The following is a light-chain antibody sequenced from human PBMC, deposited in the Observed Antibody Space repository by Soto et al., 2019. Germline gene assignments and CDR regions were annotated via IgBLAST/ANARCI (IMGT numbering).Light chain of an antibody. Sequence: QSALTQPASVSGSPGQSITISCTGTSSDVGGYAYVSWYQQYPGKAPKLIISEVSNRPSGVSNRFSGSKSGNTASLTISGLQAEDEADYYCSSYTSSSTLYVFGTGTKVTVL. CDR2: EVS. CDR1: SSDVGGYAY. CDR3: SSYTSSSTLYV. J-gene: IGLJ1*01. V-gene: IGLV2-14*01.